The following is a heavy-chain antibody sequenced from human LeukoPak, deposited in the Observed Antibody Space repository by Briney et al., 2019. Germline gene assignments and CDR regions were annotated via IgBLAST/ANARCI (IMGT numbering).Heavy chain of an antibody. D-gene: IGHD6-13*01. Sequence: SVKVSCKASGGVFTTYAISLVRQAPGQGLEWMGSIIPFLGTTNYAQKFQGRVTITTDESTSTAYMELSSLRSEDTAVYYCATTPGIAAAGIDYWGQGTLVTVSS. J-gene: IGHJ4*02. CDR1: GGVFTTYA. V-gene: IGHV1-69*11. CDR3: ATTPGIAAAGIDY. CDR2: IIPFLGTT.